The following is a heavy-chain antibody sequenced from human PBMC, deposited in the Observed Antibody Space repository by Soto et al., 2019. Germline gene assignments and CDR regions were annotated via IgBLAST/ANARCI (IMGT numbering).Heavy chain of an antibody. CDR3: ARGRLRAYYRDV. D-gene: IGHD5-12*01. CDR1: EFTFTKYW. Sequence: EVQLVESGGGLVQPGGSLRLSCAASEFTFTKYWMQWVRQAPGEGLVWVSRISSSGSSTNYADSVKGRITISRDNAKNMVYLQMLSLRAEDTAVYYCARGRLRAYYRDVWGKGTTVTVSS. V-gene: IGHV3-74*01. CDR2: ISSSGSST. J-gene: IGHJ6*03.